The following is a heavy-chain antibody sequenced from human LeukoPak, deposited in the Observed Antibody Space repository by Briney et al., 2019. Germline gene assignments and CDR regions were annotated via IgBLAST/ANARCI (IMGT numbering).Heavy chain of an antibody. D-gene: IGHD5-24*01. Sequence: SENLSLTCTVSGGSINSGFYYWNWLRQSDGKGLEWIGRISTSGSTNYNPSLQCRVTISNQFSLRLSSVTAADTAVYYCARSTISWTEEGNYYYYMDVWDKGTTVTVSS. CDR3: ARSTISWTEEGNYYYYMDV. CDR2: ISTSGST. J-gene: IGHJ6*03. CDR1: GGSINSGFYY. V-gene: IGHV4-61*02.